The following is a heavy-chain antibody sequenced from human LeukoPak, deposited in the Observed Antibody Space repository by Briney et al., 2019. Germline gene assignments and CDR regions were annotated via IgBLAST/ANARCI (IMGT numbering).Heavy chain of an antibody. J-gene: IGHJ4*02. CDR2: IYTSGST. D-gene: IGHD6-19*01. CDR3: ARLPGIAVAGPYFDH. V-gene: IGHV4-61*02. Sequence: SETLSLTCTVSGGSISSGSYYWSWIRQPAGKGLEWIGRIYTSGSTYYNPSLKSRVTISVDTSKNQFSLKLSSVTAADTAVYYCARLPGIAVAGPYFDHWGQGTLVTVSS. CDR1: GGSISSGSYY.